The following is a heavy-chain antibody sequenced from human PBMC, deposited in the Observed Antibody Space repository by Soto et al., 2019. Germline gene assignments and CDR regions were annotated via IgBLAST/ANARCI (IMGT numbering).Heavy chain of an antibody. V-gene: IGHV1-58*01. CDR1: GFTFTSSA. Sequence: SVKVSCKASGFTFTSSAVQWLRQARGQRLEWIGWIAVGSGDTRYAQKFQERVTIIWDVSTSTSYMELSSLRSDDTAVYYCAATNPDHHDRSGFWGYFDYWGQGALVTVSS. J-gene: IGHJ4*02. CDR2: IAVGSGDT. CDR3: AATNPDHHDRSGFWGYFDY. D-gene: IGHD3-22*01.